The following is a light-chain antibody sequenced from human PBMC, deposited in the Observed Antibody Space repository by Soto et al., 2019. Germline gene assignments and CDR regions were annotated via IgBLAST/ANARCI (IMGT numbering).Light chain of an antibody. CDR1: SSQNGSNY. CDR3: AAWDDSLSGYV. Sequence: QSVVTQPPSTSGTPGQRVTISCSGSSSQNGSNYLYWYQQLPGTAPKLLIYRNNQRPSGVPDRFSGSKSGTSASLAISVLRSEDEADYYCAAWDDSLSGYVFGTGTKVTVL. CDR2: RNN. J-gene: IGLJ1*01. V-gene: IGLV1-47*01.